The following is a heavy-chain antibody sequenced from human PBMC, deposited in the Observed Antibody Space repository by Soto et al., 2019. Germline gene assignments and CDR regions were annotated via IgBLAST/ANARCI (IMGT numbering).Heavy chain of an antibody. V-gene: IGHV3-7*01. Sequence: PGGSLRLSCAASGFTFSSYWMSWVRQAPGKGLEWVANIKQDGSEKYYVDSVKGRFTISRDNAKNSLYLKMNSLRAEDTAVYYCARDGTTGDYYYYYMDVWGKGTTVTVSS. J-gene: IGHJ6*03. CDR1: GFTFSSYW. CDR3: ARDGTTGDYYYYYMDV. CDR2: IKQDGSEK. D-gene: IGHD1-7*01.